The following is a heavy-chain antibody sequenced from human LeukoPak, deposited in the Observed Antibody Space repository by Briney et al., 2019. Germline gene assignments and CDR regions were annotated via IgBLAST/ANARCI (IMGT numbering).Heavy chain of an antibody. Sequence: GESLQISCKGSGYSFTSYWIGWVRQMPGKSLEWMGIIYPGDSDTRYSPSFQGQVTISADKSISTASLQWSSLKASDPAMYYCARHVYAFWSGDYYYYYMDVWGKGTTVTVSS. D-gene: IGHD3-3*01. CDR2: IYPGDSDT. CDR3: ARHVYAFWSGDYYYYYMDV. J-gene: IGHJ6*03. CDR1: GYSFTSYW. V-gene: IGHV5-51*01.